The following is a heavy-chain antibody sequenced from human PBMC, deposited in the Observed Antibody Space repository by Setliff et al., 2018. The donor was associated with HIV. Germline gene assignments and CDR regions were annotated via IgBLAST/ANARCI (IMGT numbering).Heavy chain of an antibody. CDR1: GYSFARYG. Sequence: ASVKVSCKASGYSFARYGLSWVRQAPGQGLEWMGWISGFNGNTKYAQSFQDRVAMTPETATSTAYMEMRSLRSDDTAAYFCARVPYRSAWFSGGHDAFDIWGQGTMVTVSS. J-gene: IGHJ3*02. D-gene: IGHD6-19*01. CDR3: ARVPYRSAWFSGGHDAFDI. V-gene: IGHV1-18*01. CDR2: ISGFNGNT.